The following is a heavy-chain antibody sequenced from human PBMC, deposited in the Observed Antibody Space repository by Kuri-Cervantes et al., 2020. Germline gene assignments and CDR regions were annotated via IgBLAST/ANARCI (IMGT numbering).Heavy chain of an antibody. CDR1: GFTVSTNY. CDR3: AREGEGYCSGGSCYSGNWFDP. CDR2: IYYSGST. Sequence: GSLRLSCAASGFTVSTNYMSWVRQAPGKGLEWIGSIYYSGSTYYNPSLKSRVTISVDTSKNQFSLKLSSVTAADTAVYYRAREGEGYCSGGSCYSGNWFDPWGQGTLVTVSS. D-gene: IGHD2-15*01. V-gene: IGHV4-39*07. J-gene: IGHJ5*02.